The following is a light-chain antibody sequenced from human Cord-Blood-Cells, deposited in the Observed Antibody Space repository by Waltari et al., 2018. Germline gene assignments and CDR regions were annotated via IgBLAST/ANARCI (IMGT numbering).Light chain of an antibody. V-gene: IGLV2-23*01. CDR3: CSYAGSSTYV. J-gene: IGLJ1*01. Sequence: QSALTQPASVSGSPGQSITISCTGTSSDVGSYNLVSWYQQHPGKAPKLMIYEGSKRPSGVSNLGSGSKSGNTASLTISGLQAEDEADYYCCSYAGSSTYVFGTGTKVTVL. CDR1: SSDVGSYNL. CDR2: EGS.